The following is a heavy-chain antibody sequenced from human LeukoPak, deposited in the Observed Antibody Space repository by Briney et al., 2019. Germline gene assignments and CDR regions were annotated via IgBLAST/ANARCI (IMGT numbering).Heavy chain of an antibody. CDR2: VNPNSGGT. V-gene: IGHV1-2*02. CDR1: GYTFTDSY. CDR3: ARGPGSAFDF. Sequence: GASVKVSCKASGYTFTDSYMHWVRQAPGQGLEWMGWVNPNSGGTDYAQDFQGRVTMTRDTSPNTVYMELSRLRSEDTAVYYCARGPGSAFDFWGQGTMVTVSS. J-gene: IGHJ3*01. D-gene: IGHD3-10*01.